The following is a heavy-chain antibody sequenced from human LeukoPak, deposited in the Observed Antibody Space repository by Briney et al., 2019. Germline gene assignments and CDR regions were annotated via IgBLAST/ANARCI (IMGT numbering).Heavy chain of an antibody. CDR3: ARGRGYSSGWGPRWFDP. V-gene: IGHV4-34*01. CDR1: GGSFSGYY. Sequence: SETLSLTCAVYGGSFSGYYWSWIRQPPGKGLEWIGEINHSGSTNYNPSLKSRVTISVDTSKNQFSLKLSSVTAADTAVYYCARGRGYSSGWGPRWFDPWGQGTLVTVSS. D-gene: IGHD6-19*01. J-gene: IGHJ5*02. CDR2: INHSGST.